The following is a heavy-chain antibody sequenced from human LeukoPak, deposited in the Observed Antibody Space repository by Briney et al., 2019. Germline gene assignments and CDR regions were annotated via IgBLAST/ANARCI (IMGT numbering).Heavy chain of an antibody. V-gene: IGHV4-39*01. CDR1: GGSISSSSYY. CDR2: IYYSGST. CDR3: ARPPKGSYGYYFDY. D-gene: IGHD5-18*01. J-gene: IGHJ4*02. Sequence: SETLSPTCTVSGGSISSSSYYWGWIRQPPGKGLEWIGSIYYSGSTYYNPSLKIRVTISVDTSKNQFSLKLSSVTAADTAVYYCARPPKGSYGYYFDYWGQGTLVTVSS.